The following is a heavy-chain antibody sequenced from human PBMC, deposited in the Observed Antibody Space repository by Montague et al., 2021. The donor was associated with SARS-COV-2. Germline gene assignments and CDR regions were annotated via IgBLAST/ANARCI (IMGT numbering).Heavy chain of an antibody. J-gene: IGHJ4*02. D-gene: IGHD3-9*01. V-gene: IGHV2-70*11. CDR3: ARTFYDILNGYSKCGIDY. CDR1: GFSLSTSGMC. CDR2: IDWDDEK. Sequence: PALVKPTQTLTLTCNFSGFSLSTSGMCVSWIRQPPGKALEWLARIDWDDEKYYSTSLKTRLTISKDTSKNQVVLTMTNMDPVDTATYYCARTFYDILNGYSKCGIDYWGQGTLVTVSS.